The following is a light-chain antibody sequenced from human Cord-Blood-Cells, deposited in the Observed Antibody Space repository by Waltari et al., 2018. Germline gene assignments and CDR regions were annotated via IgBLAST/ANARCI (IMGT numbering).Light chain of an antibody. Sequence: EIVLTQSPATLSLSPGERATLSCRASQSVSSYLAWYQRKPGQAPRLLIYDASNRATGIPARFSGSGSGTDFTLTISSPEPEDFAVYYCQQRSNWPRLTFGGGTKVEIK. CDR3: QQRSNWPRLT. V-gene: IGKV3-11*01. CDR1: QSVSSY. J-gene: IGKJ4*01. CDR2: DAS.